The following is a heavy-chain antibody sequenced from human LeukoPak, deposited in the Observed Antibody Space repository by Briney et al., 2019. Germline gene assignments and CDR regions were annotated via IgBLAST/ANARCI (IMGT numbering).Heavy chain of an antibody. Sequence: PGGSLRLSCEASRFTFSSYGMHWVCQAPGKGLEWVAVIWYDGSNKYYADSVKGRFTISRDNSKNTLYLQMNSLRAEDTAVYYCARDSYYKKQGGDFDIWGQGTMVTVSS. CDR3: ARDSYYKKQGGDFDI. CDR2: IWYDGSNK. D-gene: IGHD3-22*01. J-gene: IGHJ3*02. CDR1: RFTFSSYG. V-gene: IGHV3-33*01.